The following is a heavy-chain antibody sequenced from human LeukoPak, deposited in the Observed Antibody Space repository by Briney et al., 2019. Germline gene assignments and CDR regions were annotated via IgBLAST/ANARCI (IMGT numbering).Heavy chain of an antibody. J-gene: IGHJ4*02. Sequence: ASVKVSCKVSGYTLTELSMHWVRQAPGQGLEWMGWINPNSGGTNYAQKFQGRVTITADKSTSTAYMELSSLRSEDTAVYYCARDLGDYYGSGSYLTFDYWGQGTLVTVSS. D-gene: IGHD3-10*01. CDR1: GYTLTELS. V-gene: IGHV1-2*02. CDR3: ARDLGDYYGSGSYLTFDY. CDR2: INPNSGGT.